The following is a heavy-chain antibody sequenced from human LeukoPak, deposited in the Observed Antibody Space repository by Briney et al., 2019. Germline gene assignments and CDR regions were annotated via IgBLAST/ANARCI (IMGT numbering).Heavy chain of an antibody. J-gene: IGHJ4*02. V-gene: IGHV3-23*01. CDR2: ISGSGGST. CDR3: AKVPYDSSGYYPGFDY. CDR1: GFTFSSYA. D-gene: IGHD3-22*01. Sequence: GGSLRLSCAASGFTFSSYAMSWVRQAPGKGLEWVSAISGSGGSTYYADSVKGRFTISRDNSKNTLYLQMNSLRAEDTAVYYCAKVPYDSSGYYPGFDYWGQGTLVTVSS.